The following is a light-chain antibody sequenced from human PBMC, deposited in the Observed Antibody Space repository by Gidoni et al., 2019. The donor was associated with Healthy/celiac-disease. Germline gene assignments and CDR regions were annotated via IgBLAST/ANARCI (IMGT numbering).Light chain of an antibody. V-gene: IGKV1-33*01. CDR2: DAS. J-gene: IGKJ5*01. CDR1: QDISNN. CDR3: QQYDNIPPFT. Sequence: DIQMSQSSSSLSASVGDRVTITCHASQDISNNLKWYQQKPGEAPKLLIYDASNLETGVPSGFSGSGSGTDFTFTISSLQPEDIATYYCQQYDNIPPFTFGQGTRLEIK.